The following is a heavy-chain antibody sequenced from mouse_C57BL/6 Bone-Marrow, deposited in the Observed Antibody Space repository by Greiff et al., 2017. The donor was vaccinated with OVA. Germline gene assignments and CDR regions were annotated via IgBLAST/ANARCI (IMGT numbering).Heavy chain of an antibody. V-gene: IGHV5-6*01. CDR3: ARHQAY. Sequence: VHVKQSGGDLVKPGGSLKLSCAASGFTFSSYGMSWVRQTPDKRLEWVATISSGGSYTYYPDSVKGRFTISRDNAKNTLYLQMSSLKSEDTAMYYCARHQAYWGQGTLVTVSA. J-gene: IGHJ3*01. CDR2: ISSGGSYT. CDR1: GFTFSSYG.